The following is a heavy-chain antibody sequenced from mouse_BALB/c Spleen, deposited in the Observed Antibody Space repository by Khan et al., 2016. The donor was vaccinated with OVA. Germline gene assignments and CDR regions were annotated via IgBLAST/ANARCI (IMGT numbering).Heavy chain of an antibody. CDR2: TNPTNGRT. J-gene: IGHJ2*01. V-gene: IGHV1S81*02. Sequence: QVQLQQPGAELVKAGVSVKMSCKASGYTFTSYWMHWVKQRLGQGLEWFAETNPTNGRTYYNEKFKSKATLTVDKSSSTAYMLLSGPTCEDSAVYYCARIKKIVATYFDYWGQGTTLTVSS. D-gene: IGHD1-1*01. CDR3: ARIKKIVATYFDY. CDR1: GYTFTSYW.